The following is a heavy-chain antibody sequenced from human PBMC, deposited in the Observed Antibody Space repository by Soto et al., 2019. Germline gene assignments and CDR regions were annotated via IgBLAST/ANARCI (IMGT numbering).Heavy chain of an antibody. Sequence: GGSLRLSCAASGFTSSSYSMNWVRQAPGKGLQWVSSITGSSSYIFYADSVKGRFTISRDNAKNSLYLQLNSLRAEDTAVYYCARDSVAGPSYYYGIDVWGQGTSVTVSS. CDR1: GFTSSSYS. J-gene: IGHJ6*02. D-gene: IGHD6-19*01. V-gene: IGHV3-21*01. CDR3: ARDSVAGPSYYYGIDV. CDR2: ITGSSSYI.